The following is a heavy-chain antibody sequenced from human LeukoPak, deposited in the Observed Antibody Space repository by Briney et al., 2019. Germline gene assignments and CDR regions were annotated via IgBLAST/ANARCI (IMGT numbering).Heavy chain of an antibody. CDR1: GGSFSGYY. J-gene: IGHJ5*02. D-gene: IGHD2-15*01. CDR3: ARHRCSGGSCYPMNWFDP. CDR2: INHSGST. Sequence: SETLSLPCAVYGGSFSGYYWRWIRKPPGKGLEWIGEINHSGSTNYNPSLKSRVTISVDTSKNQFSLKLSSVTAADTAVYYCARHRCSGGSCYPMNWFDPWGQGTLVTVSS. V-gene: IGHV4-34*01.